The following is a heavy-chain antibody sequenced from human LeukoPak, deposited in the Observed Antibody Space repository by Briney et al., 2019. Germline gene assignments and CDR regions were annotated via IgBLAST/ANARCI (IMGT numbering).Heavy chain of an antibody. V-gene: IGHV1-3*01. J-gene: IGHJ4*02. D-gene: IGHD1-1*01. Sequence: GASVKVSCKASGYTFTNYAIHWVRQAPGQRLEWMGWINAGIGNTKYSQKFQGRVAITRDTSASTAYMELSSLRSEDTAVYYCARDQIPHGVQSAFDYWGQGTLVTVSS. CDR3: ARDQIPHGVQSAFDY. CDR2: INAGIGNT. CDR1: GYTFTNYA.